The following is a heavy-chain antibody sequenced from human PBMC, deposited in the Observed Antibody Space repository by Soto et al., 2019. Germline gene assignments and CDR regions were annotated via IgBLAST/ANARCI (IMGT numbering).Heavy chain of an antibody. V-gene: IGHV3-30-3*01. CDR2: ISYDGSNK. D-gene: IGHD6-19*01. Sequence: GGSLRLSCAASGFTFSSYAMHWVRQAPGKGLEWVAVISYDGSNKYYADSVKGRFTISRDNSKNTLYLQMNSLRAEDTAVYYCARDRVAVAAQTPDYYYYGMGVWGQGTTVTVSS. J-gene: IGHJ6*02. CDR1: GFTFSSYA. CDR3: ARDRVAVAAQTPDYYYYGMGV.